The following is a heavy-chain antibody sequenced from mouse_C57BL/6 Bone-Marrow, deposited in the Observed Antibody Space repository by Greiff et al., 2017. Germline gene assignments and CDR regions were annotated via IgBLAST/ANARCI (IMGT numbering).Heavy chain of an antibody. CDR3: ASIVTTRYYAMDY. Sequence: VQLQQPGAELVRPGTSVKLSCKASGYTFTSYWMHWVKQRPGQGLEWIGVIDPSNSYPNYNQKFKGKATLTVDTSSSTAYMQLSSLTSEDSAVYYCASIVTTRYYAMDYWGKGTSVTVSS. D-gene: IGHD2-5*01. CDR1: GYTFTSYW. V-gene: IGHV1-59*01. CDR2: IDPSNSYP. J-gene: IGHJ4*01.